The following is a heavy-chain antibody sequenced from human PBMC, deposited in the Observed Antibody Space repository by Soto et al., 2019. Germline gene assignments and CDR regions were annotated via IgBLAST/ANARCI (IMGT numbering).Heavy chain of an antibody. CDR2: INPHTGVT. CDR3: ARASQAHYFDN. Sequence: GASVKVSCKTFGYKFIGFYLHWVRQAPGQGPEWMGCINPHTGVTSYAQKFEGRVTLTRDTSINTAFMEVANLRSDDTAIYSCARASQAHYFDNWGLGTLVIVSS. V-gene: IGHV1-2*02. CDR1: GYKFIGFY. J-gene: IGHJ4*02.